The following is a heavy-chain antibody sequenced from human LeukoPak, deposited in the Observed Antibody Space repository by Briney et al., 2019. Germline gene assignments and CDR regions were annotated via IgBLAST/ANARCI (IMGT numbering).Heavy chain of an antibody. V-gene: IGHV3-43*01. CDR1: GFTFDDYT. CDR2: ISWDGGST. D-gene: IGHD4-17*01. J-gene: IGHJ4*02. Sequence: GGSLRLSCAASGFTFDDYTMHWVRQAPGKGLEWVSLISWDGGSTHYADSVKGRFTISRDNSKNTLYLQMNSLRTEDTAFYYCAKGIGDYGDYWGQGTLVTVSS. CDR3: AKGIGDYGDY.